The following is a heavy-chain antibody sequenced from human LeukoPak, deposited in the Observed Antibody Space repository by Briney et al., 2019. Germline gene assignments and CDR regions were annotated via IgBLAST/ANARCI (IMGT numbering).Heavy chain of an antibody. J-gene: IGHJ5*01. V-gene: IGHV4-39*01. D-gene: IGHD6-19*01. CDR2: IFYSGST. CDR1: GGSIGSSSYY. Sequence: PSETLSLTCTVSGGSIGSSSYYWGWIRQPPGEGLEWIGSIFYSGSTYYNPSLKSRVTISVDTSKNQFSLKLSSVTAADTAVYYCARRDNSGWFDYWGQGTLVTVSS. CDR3: ARRDNSGWFDY.